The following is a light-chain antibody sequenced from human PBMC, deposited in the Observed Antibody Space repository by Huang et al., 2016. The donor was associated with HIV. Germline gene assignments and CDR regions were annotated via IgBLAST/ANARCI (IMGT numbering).Light chain of an antibody. J-gene: IGKJ1*01. Sequence: EIVMTQSPATLSVSPGERATLSCRASQSISTNLAWYQQKPGQAPRLLISGASTRATGIPARFSGSGSGTGFALTSSGLQSEDFAVYYCQQYNNWQGTFGQGTKVEIK. CDR2: GAS. V-gene: IGKV3-15*01. CDR1: QSISTN. CDR3: QQYNNWQGT.